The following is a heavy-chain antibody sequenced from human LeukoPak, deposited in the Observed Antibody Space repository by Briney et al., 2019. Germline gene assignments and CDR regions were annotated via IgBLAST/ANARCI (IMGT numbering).Heavy chain of an antibody. CDR3: ATGAYCDH. J-gene: IGHJ4*02. V-gene: IGHV3-74*01. CDR2: ISPDGTSK. CDR1: GFTFRSYW. Sequence: GSLRLSCAASGFTFRSYWMHWVRQAPGKGLVWVSRISPDGTSKSYADSVKGRFTISRDNSENTLYLQMNGLRAEDTAIYFCATGAYCDHWGQGTLVTVSS.